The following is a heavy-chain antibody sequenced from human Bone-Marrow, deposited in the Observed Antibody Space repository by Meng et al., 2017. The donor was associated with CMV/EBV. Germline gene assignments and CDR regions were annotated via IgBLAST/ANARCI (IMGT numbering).Heavy chain of an antibody. CDR2: ISSSSSYI. Sequence: GGSLRLSCAASGFTLSSYEVNWVRQAPGKGLEWVSSISSSSSYIYYADSVKGRFTISRDNAKNSLYLQMNSLRAEDTAVYYCARDDGSSSHYYYYGMDVWGQGTTVTVSS. D-gene: IGHD6-6*01. CDR1: GFTLSSYE. J-gene: IGHJ6*02. CDR3: ARDDGSSSHYYYYGMDV. V-gene: IGHV3-21*01.